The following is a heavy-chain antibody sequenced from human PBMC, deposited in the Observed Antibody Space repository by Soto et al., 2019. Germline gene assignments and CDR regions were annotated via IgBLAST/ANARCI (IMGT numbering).Heavy chain of an antibody. CDR1: GFTFSSYG. Sequence: QVQLVESGGGVVQPGRSLRLSCAASGFTFSSYGMHWVRQAPGKGLEWVAVIWYDGSNKYYADSVKVRFTISRDNSKNTLYLQMNSLRAEDTAVYYCARESITMVRGVDYLGQGTLVTVSS. CDR2: IWYDGSNK. CDR3: ARESITMVRGVDY. V-gene: IGHV3-33*01. J-gene: IGHJ4*02. D-gene: IGHD3-10*01.